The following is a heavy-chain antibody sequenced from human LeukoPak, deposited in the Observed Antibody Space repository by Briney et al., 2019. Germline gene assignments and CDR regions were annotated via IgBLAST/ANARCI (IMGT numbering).Heavy chain of an antibody. J-gene: IGHJ3*01. CDR1: GFTFSSYS. Sequence: GGSLSLSCEASGFTFSSYSMTWVRQAPGKRLEWISYIGSNGSPTHYADSVKGRFTISKDNAKTSLYLQMNSLPVEDTAVYYCAKDQVPYCTTDCYGAIDAWGQGTLVTVSS. CDR2: IGSNGSPT. V-gene: IGHV3-48*01. D-gene: IGHD2-21*02. CDR3: AKDQVPYCTTDCYGAIDA.